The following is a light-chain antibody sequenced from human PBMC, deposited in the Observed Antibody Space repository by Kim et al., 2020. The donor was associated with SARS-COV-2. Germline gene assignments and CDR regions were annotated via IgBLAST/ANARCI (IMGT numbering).Light chain of an antibody. CDR1: SSDVGGYNF. Sequence: QPASVSGSPGQSITISCTGTSSDVGGYNFVSWYQQHPGKAPKLMIYDVTTRPSGVSNRFSGSKSGNTASLTISGLQAEDEADYYCSSYTSSSTWVFGGGTQLTVL. CDR3: SSYTSSSTWV. CDR2: DVT. J-gene: IGLJ3*02. V-gene: IGLV2-14*03.